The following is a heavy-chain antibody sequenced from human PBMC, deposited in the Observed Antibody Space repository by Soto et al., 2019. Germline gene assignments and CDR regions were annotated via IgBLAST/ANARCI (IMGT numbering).Heavy chain of an antibody. CDR3: ARDLYCTNGVCYGPDY. Sequence: SVKVSCKASCYTFTSYGISLLRQAPGQGLEWMGWISAYNGNTNYAQKLQGRVTMTTDTSTSTAYMELRSLRSDDTAVYYCARDLYCTNGVCYGPDYWGQGTLVTVSS. J-gene: IGHJ4*02. CDR1: CYTFTSYG. V-gene: IGHV1-18*04. D-gene: IGHD2-8*01. CDR2: ISAYNGNT.